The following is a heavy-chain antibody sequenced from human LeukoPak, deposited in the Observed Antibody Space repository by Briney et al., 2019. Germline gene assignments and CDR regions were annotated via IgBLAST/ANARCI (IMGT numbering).Heavy chain of an antibody. D-gene: IGHD2-15*01. CDR3: ARDPEAYCSGGSCRGPLDY. V-gene: IGHV1-18*01. J-gene: IGHJ4*02. CDR1: GYTFTSYG. CDR2: ISAYNGNT. Sequence: ASVKVSCKSSGYTFTSYGISWVRQAPGQGLEWMGWISAYNGNTNYAQKLQGRVTMTTDTSTSTAYMELRSLRSDDTAVYYCARDPEAYCSGGSCRGPLDYWGQGTLVTVSS.